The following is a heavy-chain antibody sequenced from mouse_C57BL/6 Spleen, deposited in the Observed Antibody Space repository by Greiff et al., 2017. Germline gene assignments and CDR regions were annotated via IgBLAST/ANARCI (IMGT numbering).Heavy chain of an antibody. Sequence: VQLQQSGAELVRPGASVKLSCTASGFNIKDDYMHWVKQRPEQGLAWIGWIDPENGDTEYASKFQGKATITADTSSNTAYLQLSSLTSEDTAVYYCTPLDSSGYWVAYWGQGTLVTVSA. CDR3: TPLDSSGYWVAY. D-gene: IGHD3-2*02. V-gene: IGHV14-4*01. J-gene: IGHJ3*01. CDR1: GFNIKDDY. CDR2: IDPENGDT.